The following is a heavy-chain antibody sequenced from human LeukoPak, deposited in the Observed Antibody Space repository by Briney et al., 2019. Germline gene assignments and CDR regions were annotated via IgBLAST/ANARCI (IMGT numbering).Heavy chain of an antibody. Sequence: ASVKVSCKASGYTFTSYAMHWVRQAPGQRLEWMGWINAGNGNTKYSQKFQGRVTMTEDTSTDTAYMELSSLRSEDTAVYYCASDDYAHAFDIWGQGTTVTVSS. CDR3: ASDDYAHAFDI. CDR2: INAGNGNT. CDR1: GYTFTSYA. J-gene: IGHJ3*02. D-gene: IGHD4-17*01. V-gene: IGHV1-3*01.